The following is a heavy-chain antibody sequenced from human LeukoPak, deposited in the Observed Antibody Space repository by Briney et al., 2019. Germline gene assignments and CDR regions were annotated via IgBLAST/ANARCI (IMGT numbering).Heavy chain of an antibody. CDR3: SRDSVGGLRDY. J-gene: IGHJ4*02. Sequence: PGGSLRLSCAGSGFPFSSYEINWLRQAPGKGLEWVSHIDSSGITIYYGDSVKGRFTISRDNAKNSIYLRMDSLRVEHAAIYYCSRDSVGGLRDYWGQGTPVTVS. D-gene: IGHD4-23*01. CDR2: IDSSGITI. V-gene: IGHV3-48*03. CDR1: GFPFSSYE.